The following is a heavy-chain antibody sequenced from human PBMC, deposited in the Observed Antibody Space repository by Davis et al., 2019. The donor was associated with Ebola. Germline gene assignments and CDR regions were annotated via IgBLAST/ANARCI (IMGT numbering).Heavy chain of an antibody. D-gene: IGHD4-11*01. V-gene: IGHV1-69*13. CDR2: IIPIFGTA. J-gene: IGHJ5*02. CDR3: ARDVMTTVTTGWFDP. CDR1: GGTFSSYA. Sequence: SVKVSCKASGGTFSSYAISWVRQAPGQGLEWMGGIIPIFGTANYAQKFQGRVTITADESTSTAYMELRSLRSDDTAVYYCARDVMTTVTTGWFDPWGQGTLVTVSS.